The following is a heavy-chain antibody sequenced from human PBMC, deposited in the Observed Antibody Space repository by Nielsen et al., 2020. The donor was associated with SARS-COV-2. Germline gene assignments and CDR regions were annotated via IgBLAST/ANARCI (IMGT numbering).Heavy chain of an antibody. V-gene: IGHV1-46*01. CDR2: INPSGGST. D-gene: IGHD3-10*01. CDR1: GYTFTSYY. Sequence: ASVKVSCKASGYTFTSYYMHWVRQAPGQGLEWMGIINPSGGSTSYAQKFQGRVTITADESTSTAYMELSSLRSEDTAVYYCATDVYGSGADFDYWGQGTLVTVSS. J-gene: IGHJ4*02. CDR3: ATDVYGSGADFDY.